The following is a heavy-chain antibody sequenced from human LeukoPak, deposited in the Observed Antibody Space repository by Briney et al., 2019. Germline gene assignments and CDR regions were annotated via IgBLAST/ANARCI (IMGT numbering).Heavy chain of an antibody. J-gene: IGHJ4*02. Sequence: GGTLRLSCAASGFTFSSYGMSWVRQAPGKGLEWVSAISGSGGSTYYADSVKGRFTISRDNSKNTLYLQMNSLRAEDTAVYYCAKEREARDGLHSFVDYWGQGTLVTVSS. CDR1: GFTFSSYG. V-gene: IGHV3-23*01. D-gene: IGHD5-24*01. CDR3: AKEREARDGLHSFVDY. CDR2: ISGSGGST.